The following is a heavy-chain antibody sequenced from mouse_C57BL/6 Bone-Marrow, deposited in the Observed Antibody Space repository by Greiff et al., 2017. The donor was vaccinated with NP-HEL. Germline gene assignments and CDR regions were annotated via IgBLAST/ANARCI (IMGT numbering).Heavy chain of an antibody. CDR3: ARGYYDYDGYYFDY. J-gene: IGHJ2*01. CDR2: IYPRSGNT. Sequence: VQLQQSGAELARPGASVKLSCKASGYTFTSYGISWVKQRTGQGLEWIGEIYPRSGNTCYNEKFKGKATLTADKSSSTAYMELRSLTSEDSAVYFCARGYYDYDGYYFDYWGQGTTLTVSS. D-gene: IGHD2-4*01. V-gene: IGHV1-81*01. CDR1: GYTFTSYG.